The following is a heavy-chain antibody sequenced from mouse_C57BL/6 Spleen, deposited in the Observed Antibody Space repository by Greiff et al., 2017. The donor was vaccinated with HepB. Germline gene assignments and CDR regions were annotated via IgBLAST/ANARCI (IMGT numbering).Heavy chain of an antibody. CDR2: ISYDGSN. Sequence: EVQLKESGPGLVKPSQSLSLTCSVTGYSITSGYYWNWIRQFPGNKLEWMGYISYDGSNNYNPSLKNRISITRDTSKNQFFLKLNSVTTEDTATYYCAREGGNGVIIMDYWGQGTSVTVSS. V-gene: IGHV3-6*01. CDR1: GYSITSGYY. CDR3: AREGGNGVIIMDY. J-gene: IGHJ4*01. D-gene: IGHD1-1*02.